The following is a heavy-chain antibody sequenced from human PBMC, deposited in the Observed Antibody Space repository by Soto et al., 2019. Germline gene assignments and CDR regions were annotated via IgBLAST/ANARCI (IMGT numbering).Heavy chain of an antibody. D-gene: IGHD5-18*01. CDR3: ARIRRGYSYGRYFDY. CDR1: GFSLSTSGMC. V-gene: IGHV2-70*01. CDR2: IDWDDDK. Sequence: SGPTLVKPTQTLTLTCTFSGFSLSTSGMCVSWIRQPPGKALEWLALIDWDDDKYYSTSLKTRLTISKDTSKNQVVLTMTNMDPVDTATYYCARIRRGYSYGRYFDYWGQGTLVTVSS. J-gene: IGHJ4*02.